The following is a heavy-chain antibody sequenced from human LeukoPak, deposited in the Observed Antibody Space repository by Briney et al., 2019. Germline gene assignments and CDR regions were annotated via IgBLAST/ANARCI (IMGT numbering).Heavy chain of an antibody. V-gene: IGHV1-46*01. CDR3: ARDQEGFDY. CDR1: GYXFTSNY. J-gene: IGHJ4*02. CDR2: IYPRDGST. Sequence: ASVKVXXKASGYXFTSNYIHWVRQAPGQGLEWMGMIYPRDGSTSYAQKFQGRVTETRDTSTSTVHMELSGLRSEDTAVYYCARDQEGFDYWGQGTLVTVSS.